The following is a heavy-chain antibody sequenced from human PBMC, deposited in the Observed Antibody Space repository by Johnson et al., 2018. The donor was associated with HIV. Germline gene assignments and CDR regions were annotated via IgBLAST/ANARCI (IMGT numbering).Heavy chain of an antibody. CDR2: ISASGGST. J-gene: IGHJ3*01. CDR1: GFTFSSYA. D-gene: IGHD2-8*01. V-gene: IGHV3-23*04. Sequence: VQLVESGGGLVQPGGSLRLSCAASGFTFSSYAMSLVRQAPGKGLEWVSAISASGGSTHYSESVKGRFTISRDNVKNTLYLQMNSLGVEDTAIYYCVKDLYCIDGVCWTDAFDFWGQGTMVTASA. CDR3: VKDLYCIDGVCWTDAFDF.